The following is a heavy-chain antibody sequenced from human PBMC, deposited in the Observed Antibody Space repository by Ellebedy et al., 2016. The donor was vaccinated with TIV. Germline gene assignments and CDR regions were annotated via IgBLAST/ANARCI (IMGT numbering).Heavy chain of an antibody. J-gene: IGHJ4*02. CDR2: ISAYNGNT. CDR1: GYTFTSYG. Sequence: ASVKVSCXASGYTFTSYGISWVRQAPGQGLEWMGWISAYNGNTNYAQKLQGRVTMTTDTSTSTAYMELRSLRSDDTAVYYCARENPAVAGLRSPDYWGQGTLVTVSS. CDR3: ARENPAVAGLRSPDY. D-gene: IGHD6-19*01. V-gene: IGHV1-18*01.